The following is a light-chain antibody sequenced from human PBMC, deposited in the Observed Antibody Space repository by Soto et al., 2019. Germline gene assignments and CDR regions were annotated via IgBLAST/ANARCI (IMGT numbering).Light chain of an antibody. J-gene: IGKJ1*01. CDR2: GAS. CDR3: QNYDSFKT. Sequence: DIQMTQSPSTLSATAGDSVTITCRASQSITGWLAWYQQKPGKAPKLLIYGASSLKSGVPSRFSGSGSGTEFTLTISSLQPDDFATYYCQNYDSFKTFGQGTKVDIK. V-gene: IGKV1-5*01. CDR1: QSITGW.